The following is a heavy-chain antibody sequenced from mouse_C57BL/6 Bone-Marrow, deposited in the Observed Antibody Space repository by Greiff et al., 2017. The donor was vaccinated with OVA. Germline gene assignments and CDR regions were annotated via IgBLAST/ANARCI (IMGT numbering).Heavy chain of an antibody. CDR1: GFTFSDYG. CDR3: ARQGNYYGSSYDWYFDV. J-gene: IGHJ1*03. D-gene: IGHD1-1*01. Sequence: EVNVVESGGGLVQPGGSLKLSCAASGFTFSDYGMAWVRQAPRKGPEWVAFISNLAYSIYYADTVTGRFTISRENAKNTLYLEMSSLRSEDTAMYYCARQGNYYGSSYDWYFDVWGTGTTVTVSS. CDR2: ISNLAYSI. V-gene: IGHV5-15*01.